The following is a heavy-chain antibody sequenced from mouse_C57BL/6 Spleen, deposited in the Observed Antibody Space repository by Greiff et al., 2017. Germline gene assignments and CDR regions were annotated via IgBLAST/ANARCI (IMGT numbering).Heavy chain of an antibody. J-gene: IGHJ1*03. CDR3: TRRVYYGSSSWYFDV. V-gene: IGHV1-15*01. D-gene: IGHD1-1*01. CDR2: IDPETGGT. CDR1: GYTFTDYE. Sequence: QVQLQQSGAELVRPGASVTLSCKASGYTFTDYEVHWVKQTPVHGLKWIGAIDPETGGTAYNQKFKGKAILTADKSSSTAYMELRGLTSEDSAVYYCTRRVYYGSSSWYFDVWGTGTTVTVSS.